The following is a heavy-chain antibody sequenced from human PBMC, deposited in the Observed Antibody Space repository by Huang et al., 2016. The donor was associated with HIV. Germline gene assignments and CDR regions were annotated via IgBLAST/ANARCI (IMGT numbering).Heavy chain of an antibody. V-gene: IGHV4-39*01. CDR2: VYQRGLT. CDR3: ASQHIGAAATWF. Sequence: QLQLQESGPGQVKPSETLSLTCTVSGDFISSTNYYWGWIRQSPGKGLEWVGSVYQRGLTNYNPALKSRVTLSVDTSRTQFSLRLNSVTAADTAVYYGASQHIGAAATWFWGRGTQVAVSS. D-gene: IGHD6-13*01. J-gene: IGHJ4*02. CDR1: GDFISSTNYY.